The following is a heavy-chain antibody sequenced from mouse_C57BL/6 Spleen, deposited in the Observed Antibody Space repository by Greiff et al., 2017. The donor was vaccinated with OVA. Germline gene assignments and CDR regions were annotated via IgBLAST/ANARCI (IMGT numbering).Heavy chain of an antibody. CDR3: ARQAYYDYDVYYFDY. V-gene: IGHV5-17*01. CDR2: ISSGSSTI. CDR1: GFTFSDYG. D-gene: IGHD2-4*01. Sequence: EVKLMESGGGLVKPGGSLKLSCAASGFTFSDYGMHWVRQAPEKGLEWVAYISSGSSTIYYADTVKGRFTISRDNAKNTLFLQMTSLRSEDTAMYYCARQAYYDYDVYYFDYWGQGTTLTVSS. J-gene: IGHJ2*01.